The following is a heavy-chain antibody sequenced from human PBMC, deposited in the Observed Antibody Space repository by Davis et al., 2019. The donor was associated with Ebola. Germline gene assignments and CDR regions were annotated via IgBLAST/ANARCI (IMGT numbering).Heavy chain of an antibody. CDR2: LNPNSGNT. V-gene: IGHV1-8*01. CDR1: GYTFTNYD. Sequence: ASVKVSCKTSGYTFTNYDINWVRQATGQGLEWMGWLNPNSGNTDSTHKFQGRLTMTKNISIGTAYMELSTLTSEDTAVYYCARRVYSRSGFDSWGHGILVTVSS. J-gene: IGHJ4*01. CDR3: ARRVYSRSGFDS. D-gene: IGHD2-8*01.